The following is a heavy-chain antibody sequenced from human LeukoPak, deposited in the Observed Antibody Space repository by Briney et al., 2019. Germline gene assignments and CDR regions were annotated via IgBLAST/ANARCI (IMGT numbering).Heavy chain of an antibody. CDR2: PGDSDT. D-gene: IGHD6-19*01. J-gene: IGHJ5*02. Sequence: PGDSDTRYSPSFQGQVTISADKSISTAYLQWSSLKASDTAMYYCARLSGIAVAGMEDDWFDPWGQGTLVTVSS. CDR3: ARLSGIAVAGMEDDWFDP. V-gene: IGHV5-51*01.